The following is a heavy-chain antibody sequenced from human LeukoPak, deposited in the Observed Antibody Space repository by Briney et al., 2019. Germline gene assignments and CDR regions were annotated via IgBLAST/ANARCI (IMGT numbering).Heavy chain of an antibody. V-gene: IGHV4-4*07. Sequence: SSETLSLTCTVSGGSISSYYWSWIRQPAGKGLEWIGRIYTSGSTNYNPSLKSRVTMSVDTSKNQFSLKLSPVTAADTAVYYCARGYYYDSSGYYWDYWGQGTLVTVSS. CDR2: IYTSGST. CDR1: GGSISSYY. CDR3: ARGYYYDSSGYYWDY. J-gene: IGHJ4*02. D-gene: IGHD3-22*01.